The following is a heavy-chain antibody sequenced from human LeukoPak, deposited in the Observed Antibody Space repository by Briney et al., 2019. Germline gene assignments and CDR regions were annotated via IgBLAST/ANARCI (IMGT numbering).Heavy chain of an antibody. Sequence: SETLSLTCTVSGGSISSSSYYWGWIRQPPGKGLEGSGSIYYSGSTYYNPSLKSRVTISVDTSKNQFSLKLTSVTAADTAVYYCARHPLKHYVSDWFDPWGQGTLVTVSS. CDR1: GGSISSSSYY. CDR3: ARHPLKHYVSDWFDP. CDR2: IYYSGST. D-gene: IGHD3-10*02. V-gene: IGHV4-39*01. J-gene: IGHJ5*02.